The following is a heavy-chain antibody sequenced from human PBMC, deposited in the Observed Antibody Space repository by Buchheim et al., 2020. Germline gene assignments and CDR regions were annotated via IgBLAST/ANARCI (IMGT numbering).Heavy chain of an antibody. CDR1: GGSISTYF. V-gene: IGHV4-59*08. J-gene: IGHJ4*02. CDR2: SHYSEST. CDR3: ARHSGAWPHYFDY. D-gene: IGHD6-25*01. Sequence: QVQLQESGPGLVKPSETLSLTCFVSGGSISTYFWSWLRQPPGKGLEWIAFSHYSESTKYHPSLKNRVTMSVDRSRNQFSLKMTSVTAADTAMYYCARHSGAWPHYFDYWGQGAL.